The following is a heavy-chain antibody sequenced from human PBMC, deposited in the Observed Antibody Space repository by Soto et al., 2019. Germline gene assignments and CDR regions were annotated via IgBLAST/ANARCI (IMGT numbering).Heavy chain of an antibody. J-gene: IGHJ6*02. CDR1: GGSISSYY. CDR3: AREWELISRGLDV. Sequence: QVQLQESGPGLVKPSETLSLTCTVSGGSISSYYLSWIRQPAGKGLEWIGRIYTSGSTNYNPSLKSRVTMSVDTSKNQFSQRLNSVTAAETAVYFCAREWELISRGLDVWGQGTTVTVSS. D-gene: IGHD1-26*01. CDR2: IYTSGST. V-gene: IGHV4-4*07.